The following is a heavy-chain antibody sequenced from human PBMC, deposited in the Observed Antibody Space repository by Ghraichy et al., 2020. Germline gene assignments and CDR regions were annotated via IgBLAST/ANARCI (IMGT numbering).Heavy chain of an antibody. D-gene: IGHD3-3*01. CDR1: GGSISSYY. CDR3: ARTNPVAYYDFWSGYYTHNWFDP. CDR2: IYYSGST. J-gene: IGHJ5*02. V-gene: IGHV4-59*01. Sequence: GSLRLSCTVSGGSISSYYWSWIRQPPGKGLEWIGYIYYSGSTNYNPSLKSRVTISVDTSKNQFSLKLSSVTAADTAVYYCARTNPVAYYDFWSGYYTHNWFDPWGQGTLVTVSS.